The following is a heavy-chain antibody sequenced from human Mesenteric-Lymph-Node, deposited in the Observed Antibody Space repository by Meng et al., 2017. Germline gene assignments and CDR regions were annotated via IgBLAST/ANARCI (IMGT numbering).Heavy chain of an antibody. D-gene: IGHD4-17*01. Sequence: GESLKISCAASGFTFDDYGMSWVRQAPGKGLEWVSGINWNGGSTGYADSVKGRFTISRDNAKDSLFLQMNSLRAEDTAVYYCATRPPSSDYYGVFDYWGQGALVTVSS. J-gene: IGHJ4*02. V-gene: IGHV3-20*04. CDR3: ATRPPSSDYYGVFDY. CDR1: GFTFDDYG. CDR2: INWNGGST.